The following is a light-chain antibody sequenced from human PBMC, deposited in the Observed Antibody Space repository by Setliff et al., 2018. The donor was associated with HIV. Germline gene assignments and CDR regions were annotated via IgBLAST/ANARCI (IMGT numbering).Light chain of an antibody. CDR3: SAWRSSGPLVV. CDR1: SSDVGGYDY. Sequence: QSALTQPASVSGSPGQSITISCTGTSSDVGGYDYVSWYQHHPGKGPKLIIFQVSNRPSGISDRFSGAKSGNTASLTISGLQAEDEAEYHCSAWRSSGPLVVFGTGTKVTVL. CDR2: QVS. V-gene: IGLV2-14*01. J-gene: IGLJ1*01.